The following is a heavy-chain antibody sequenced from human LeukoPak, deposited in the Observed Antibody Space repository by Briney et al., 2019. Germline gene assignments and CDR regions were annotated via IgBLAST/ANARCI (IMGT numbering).Heavy chain of an antibody. CDR1: GFTFSRYS. CDR2: ISISSNYI. D-gene: IGHD3-3*01. CDR3: ARGSRLGVVERDALDI. V-gene: IGHV3-21*01. Sequence: GGSLRLSCAASGFTFSRYSMNWVRQAPGKGLEWVSSISISSNYIYYTDSVKGRCTISRDNGKNSLYLQMNSLRAEDTAVYFCARGSRLGVVERDALDIWGQGTMVTVSS. J-gene: IGHJ3*02.